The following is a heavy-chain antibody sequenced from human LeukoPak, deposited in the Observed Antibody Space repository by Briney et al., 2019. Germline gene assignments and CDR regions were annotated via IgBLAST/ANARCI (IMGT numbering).Heavy chain of an antibody. CDR1: GFTFSDYY. CDR3: AKSLYDYVWGSYRRTGGPFDY. V-gene: IGHV3-23*01. J-gene: IGHJ4*02. Sequence: GGSLRLSCAASGFTFSDYYMSWVRQAPGKGLEWVSAISGSGGSTYYADSVKGRFTISRDNSKNTLYLQMNSLRAEDTAVYYCAKSLYDYVWGSYRRTGGPFDYWGQGTLVTVSS. D-gene: IGHD3-16*02. CDR2: ISGSGGST.